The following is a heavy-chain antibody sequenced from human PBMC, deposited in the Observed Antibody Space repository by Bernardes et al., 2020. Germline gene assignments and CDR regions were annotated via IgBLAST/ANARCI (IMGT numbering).Heavy chain of an antibody. CDR3: ARMAGSSVLPGY. CDR2: ISSDTSTI. D-gene: IGHD3-22*01. CDR1: GFTFSSYD. V-gene: IGHV3-48*01. Sequence: GGSLRLSCADSGFTFSSYDMHWVRQAPGKGLEWVSYISSDTSTIFYADSVKGRFTVSRDNAKNSLYLQMNSLRADDTSVYYCARMAGSSVLPGYWRQGTLVTVSS. J-gene: IGHJ4*02.